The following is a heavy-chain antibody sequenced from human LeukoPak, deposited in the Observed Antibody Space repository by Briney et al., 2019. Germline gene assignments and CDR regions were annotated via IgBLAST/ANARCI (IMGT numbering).Heavy chain of an antibody. CDR2: ISITGNTK. CDR3: AADLPPLGSFNYGMDV. Sequence: GGSLRLSCAASGFTFSTYSMHWVRQAPGKGLEWVAVISITGNTKYYADSVKGRFAISRDNPRNTLYLQMSSLRPEDTAVYYCAADLPPLGSFNYGMDVWGPGTTVTVSS. CDR1: GFTFSTYS. V-gene: IGHV3-30*09. D-gene: IGHD3-10*01. J-gene: IGHJ6*02.